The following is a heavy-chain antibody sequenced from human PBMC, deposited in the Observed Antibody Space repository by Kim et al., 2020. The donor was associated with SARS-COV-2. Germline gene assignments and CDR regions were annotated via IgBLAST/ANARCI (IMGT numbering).Heavy chain of an antibody. V-gene: IGHV5-51*01. CDR2: IYPGDSDT. D-gene: IGHD3-22*01. CDR3: ARQDDSSGYYSDY. CDR1: GYSFTSYW. Sequence: GESLKMSCKGSGYSFTSYWIGWVRQMPGKGLEWMGIIYPGDSDTRYSPSFQGQVSISADKSISTAYLQWSSLKASDTAIYYCARQDDSSGYYSDYWGQGTLVTVSS. J-gene: IGHJ4*02.